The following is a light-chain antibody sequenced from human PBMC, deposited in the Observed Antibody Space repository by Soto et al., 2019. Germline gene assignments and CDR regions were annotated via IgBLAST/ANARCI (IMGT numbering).Light chain of an antibody. CDR1: QGIRND. J-gene: IGKJ1*01. CDR3: LQDHAYPRT. CDR2: AAS. Sequence: AIQMTQSPSSLSASVGDRVTITCRASQGIRNDLGWYQQKPGKAPKLLNYAASRLESGVPSRFSGSGSGTDFTLTISSLQPEDIATYYCLQDHAYPRTFGQGTIVEIK. V-gene: IGKV1-6*01.